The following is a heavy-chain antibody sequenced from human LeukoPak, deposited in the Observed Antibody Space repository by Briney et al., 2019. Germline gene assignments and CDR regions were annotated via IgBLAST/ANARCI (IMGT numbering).Heavy chain of an antibody. D-gene: IGHD3-10*01. CDR2: ISWNSGSI. Sequence: GGSLRLSCAASGFTFDDYAMHWFRQAPGKGLEWVSGISWNSGSIGYADSVKGRFTISRDNAKNSLYLQMNSLRSDDTAVYYCAETSGSMVRGVIITDYYYGMDVWGQGTTVTVSS. CDR1: GFTFDDYA. V-gene: IGHV3-9*01. CDR3: AETSGSMVRGVIITDYYYGMDV. J-gene: IGHJ6*02.